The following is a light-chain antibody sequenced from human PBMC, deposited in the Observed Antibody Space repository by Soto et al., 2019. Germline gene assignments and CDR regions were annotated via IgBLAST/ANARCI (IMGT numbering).Light chain of an antibody. V-gene: IGKV3-20*01. CDR1: QSVSSSY. J-gene: IGKJ1*01. CDR3: QQYSNSPQT. CDR2: GAS. Sequence: EMVLTQSPATLSLSPGERATLSCRASQSVSSSYLAWYQQKPGQAPRLLIYGASSRATGIPDRFSGSGSGTDFTLTISRLEPEDFAVYFCQQYSNSPQTFGQGTKVDIK.